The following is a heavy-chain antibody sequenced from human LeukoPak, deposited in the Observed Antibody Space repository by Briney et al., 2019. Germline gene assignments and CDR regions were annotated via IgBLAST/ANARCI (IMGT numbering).Heavy chain of an antibody. V-gene: IGHV3-11*04. CDR2: ISDSGSDI. Sequence: PGGSLRLSCAASGFTFRDYYMHWIRQAPGKGLEWISYISDSGSDISYADSVKGRFTISRDNAKNSLSLQMNSLRAEDTAVYYCARKAPYYYDGSGPLGTYYFDYWGQGTLVTVSS. CDR3: ARKAPYYYDGSGPLGTYYFDY. J-gene: IGHJ4*02. CDR1: GFTFRDYY. D-gene: IGHD3-22*01.